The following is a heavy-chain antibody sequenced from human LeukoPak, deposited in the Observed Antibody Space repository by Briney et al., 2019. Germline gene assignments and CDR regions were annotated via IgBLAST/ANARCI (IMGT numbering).Heavy chain of an antibody. Sequence: GGSLRPSCAASGFTFSNYAMSWVRQAPGKGLEWVSGISGSGGRTYNADSVKGRFTISRDNSKNTLYLQMNSLRAEDTAVYYCAKGLSGYSGYDSDYWGQGTLVTVSS. D-gene: IGHD5-12*01. CDR1: GFTFSNYA. CDR3: AKGLSGYSGYDSDY. J-gene: IGHJ4*02. V-gene: IGHV3-23*01. CDR2: ISGSGGRT.